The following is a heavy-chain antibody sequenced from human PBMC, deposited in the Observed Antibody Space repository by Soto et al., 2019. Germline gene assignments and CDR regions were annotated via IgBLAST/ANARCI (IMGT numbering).Heavy chain of an antibody. V-gene: IGHV5-51*01. CDR2: IYPGDSDT. J-gene: IGHJ6*02. CDR1: GYSFTSYW. Sequence: GESLKISCKGSGYSFTSYWIGWVRQMPGKGLEWMGNIYPGDSDTRYSPSFHGHVTISADKSISTAYLQWSSLKASDTAMYYCATRFYYDSSGGYYFYAMDVWGQGTTVTVSS. CDR3: ATRFYYDSSGGYYFYAMDV. D-gene: IGHD3-22*01.